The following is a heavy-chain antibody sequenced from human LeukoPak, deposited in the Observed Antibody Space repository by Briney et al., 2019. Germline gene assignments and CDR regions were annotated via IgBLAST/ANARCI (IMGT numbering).Heavy chain of an antibody. Sequence: PSETLSLTCAVYGGSFSGYYWSWIRQPPGKGPEWIGEINHSGSTNYNPSLKSRVTISVGTSKNQFSLKLSPVTAADTAVYYCARVRSGYWGQGTLVTVSS. J-gene: IGHJ4*02. CDR3: ARVRSGY. CDR2: INHSGST. D-gene: IGHD3-3*01. V-gene: IGHV4-34*01. CDR1: GGSFSGYY.